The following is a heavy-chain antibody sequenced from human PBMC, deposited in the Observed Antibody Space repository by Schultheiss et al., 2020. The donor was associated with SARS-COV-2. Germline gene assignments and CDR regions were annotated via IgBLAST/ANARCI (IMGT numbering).Heavy chain of an antibody. CDR1: GFNFSSYA. D-gene: IGHD3-22*01. CDR3: AKDTDSSGYYFFY. V-gene: IGHV3-23*01. J-gene: IGHJ4*02. CDR2: ISGSGGST. Sequence: ESLKISCAASGFNFSSYAMSWVRQAPGKGLEWVSAISGSGGSTYYADSVKGRFTISRDNSKNTLYLQMNSLRAEDTAVYYCAKDTDSSGYYFFYWGQGTLVTVSS.